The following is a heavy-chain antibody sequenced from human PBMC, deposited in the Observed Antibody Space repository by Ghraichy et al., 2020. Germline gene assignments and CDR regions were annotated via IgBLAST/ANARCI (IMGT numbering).Heavy chain of an antibody. V-gene: IGHV4-34*01. CDR3: ARGRIRAGRYYDFWSGYYNYYYYYMDV. CDR1: GGSFSGYY. D-gene: IGHD3-3*01. J-gene: IGHJ6*03. CDR2: INHSGST. Sequence: SETLSLTCAVYGGSFSGYYWSWIRQPPGKGLEWIGEINHSGSTNYNPSLKSRVTISVDTSKNQFSLKLSSVTAADTAVYYCARGRIRAGRYYDFWSGYYNYYYYYMDVWGKGTTVTVSS.